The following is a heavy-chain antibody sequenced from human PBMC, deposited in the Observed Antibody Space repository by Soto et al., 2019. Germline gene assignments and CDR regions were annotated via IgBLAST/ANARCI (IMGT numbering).Heavy chain of an antibody. J-gene: IGHJ4*02. CDR3: ARAAAATVTVFDY. CDR2: IYYSGST. V-gene: IGHV4-30-4*01. CDR1: GGSISSGDYY. Sequence: QVQLQESGPGLVKPSQTLSLTCTVSGGSISSGDYYWSWIRQPPGKGLEWIGYIYYSGSTYYNPSLKSRVTIAVDTSKNQFSLKLSSVTAADTAVYYCARAAAATVTVFDYWGQGTLVTVSS. D-gene: IGHD4-17*01.